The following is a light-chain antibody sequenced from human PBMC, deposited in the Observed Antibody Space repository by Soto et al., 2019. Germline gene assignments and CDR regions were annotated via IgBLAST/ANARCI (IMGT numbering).Light chain of an antibody. CDR1: QSINSW. Sequence: DIPMTQSPSTLSASVGDRVTITCRASQSINSWLAWYQQKPGKAPKLLIYKASSLESGVPSRFSGSGSGTEFTLTISSLQPDDFATYYCQQYNSYSKTFGQGTKLEIK. CDR2: KAS. J-gene: IGKJ2*01. CDR3: QQYNSYSKT. V-gene: IGKV1-5*03.